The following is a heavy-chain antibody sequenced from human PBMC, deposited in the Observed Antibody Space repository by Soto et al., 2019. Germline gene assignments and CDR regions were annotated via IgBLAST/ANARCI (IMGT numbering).Heavy chain of an antibody. Sequence: PGGSLRLSCAASGFTFSSYGMHWVRQAPGKGLEWVAVIWYDGSNKYYADSVKGRFTISRDNSKNTLYLQMNSLRAEDTAVYYCARDIPSGSYNYYYYGMDVWGQGTTVTVSS. CDR3: ARDIPSGSYNYYYYGMDV. D-gene: IGHD3-10*01. J-gene: IGHJ6*02. V-gene: IGHV3-33*01. CDR1: GFTFSSYG. CDR2: IWYDGSNK.